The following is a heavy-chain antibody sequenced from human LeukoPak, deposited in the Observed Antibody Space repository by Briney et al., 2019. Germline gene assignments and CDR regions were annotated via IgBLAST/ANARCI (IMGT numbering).Heavy chain of an antibody. V-gene: IGHV3-9*03. J-gene: IGHJ1*01. D-gene: IGHD6-19*01. CDR1: GFTFDDYA. Sequence: TGGSLRLSCAASGFTFDDYAMHWVRQAPGKGLEWDSGISWNSGRIDYADSVKGRFTISRDNAKKSLYLQMNSLRAEDMALYYCAKSPPGYSSGWLQHWGQSTLVTVSS. CDR3: AKSPPGYSSGWLQH. CDR2: ISWNSGRI.